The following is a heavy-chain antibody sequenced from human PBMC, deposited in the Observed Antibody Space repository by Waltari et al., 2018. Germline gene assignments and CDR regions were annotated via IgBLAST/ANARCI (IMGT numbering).Heavy chain of an antibody. J-gene: IGHJ2*01. CDR3: AKADFGDPYWFFDL. D-gene: IGHD3-10*01. CDR2: ITADGRSR. V-gene: IGHV3-23*01. CDR1: GLMFSIYP. Sequence: EGQLLESGGGLVQTGGSLRLSCEASGLMFSIYPRAWVRQAPGKGREWVSTITADGRSRNYADSVKGRFTISRDNSKNILDLQMNTLRAEDTAVYFCAKADFGDPYWFFDLWGRGTLLTVSS.